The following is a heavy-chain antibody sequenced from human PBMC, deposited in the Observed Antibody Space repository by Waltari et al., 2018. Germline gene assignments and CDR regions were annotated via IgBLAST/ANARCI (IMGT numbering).Heavy chain of an antibody. CDR1: GGSISSYY. CDR3: ARTGRGYSYGLGY. J-gene: IGHJ4*02. D-gene: IGHD5-18*01. CDR2: IYYSGST. Sequence: QVQLQESGPGLVKPSETLSLTCTVSGGSISSYYWSWIRQPPGTGLEWIGCIYYSGSTNYNPSLKGRVTISVDTSKNQFSLKLSSVTAADTAVYYCARTGRGYSYGLGYWGQGTLVTVSS. V-gene: IGHV4-59*01.